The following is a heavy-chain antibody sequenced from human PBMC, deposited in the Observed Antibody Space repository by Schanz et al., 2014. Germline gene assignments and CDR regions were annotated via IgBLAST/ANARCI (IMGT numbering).Heavy chain of an antibody. Sequence: QVQLVESGGGVVQPGRSLRLSCAASGFTFSNYAMHWVRQAPGKGLEWVAFISYDGSNKYYADSVKGRFTISRDNSKNTLYLQMNSLRAEDTAVYYCARSGSSNWYFFDYWDQGSLVTVSS. J-gene: IGHJ4*02. D-gene: IGHD6-13*01. CDR1: GFTFSNYA. CDR2: ISYDGSNK. CDR3: ARSGSSNWYFFDY. V-gene: IGHV3-30-3*01.